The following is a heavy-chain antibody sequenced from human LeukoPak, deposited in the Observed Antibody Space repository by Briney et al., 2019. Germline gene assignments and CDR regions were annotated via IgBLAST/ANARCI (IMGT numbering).Heavy chain of an antibody. CDR2: IIPIFGTA. CDR1: GGTFSSYA. CDR3: ARDAVVNPPTAYYYGMDV. D-gene: IGHD4-23*01. J-gene: IGHJ6*02. V-gene: IGHV1-69*13. Sequence: SVKVSCKASGGTFSSYAISWVRQAPGQGLEWMGGIIPIFGTANCAQKFQGRVTITADESTSTAYMELSSLRSEDTAVYYCARDAVVNPPTAYYYGMDVWGQGTTVTVSS.